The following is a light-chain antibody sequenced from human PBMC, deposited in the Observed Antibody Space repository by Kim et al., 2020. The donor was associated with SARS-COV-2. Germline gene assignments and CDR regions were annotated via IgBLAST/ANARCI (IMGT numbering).Light chain of an antibody. J-gene: IGKJ1*01. CDR3: EQYGSSPRT. CDR1: QSVGSNS. CDR2: GAD. Sequence: PGERATLYGRASQSVGSNSLGWYEQKPGQAPRILIYGADSRATGIPDRFSGSGSETDFTHTISRLEPEEFAVYYCEQYGSSPRTVGQGTQVDSK. V-gene: IGKV3-20*01.